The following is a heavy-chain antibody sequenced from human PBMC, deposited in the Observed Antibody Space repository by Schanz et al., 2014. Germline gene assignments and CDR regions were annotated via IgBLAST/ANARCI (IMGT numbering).Heavy chain of an antibody. Sequence: VQLVESGGGLVQPGGSLRLSCAASGFNFGSHGMHWVRQAPGKGLEWVAVISYDGSFKNYADSVRGRITMSRDNSKNTMYLQINNLRADDTAVYYCARELPGVVAFDVWGQGTMVTVSS. V-gene: IGHV3-33*08. CDR1: GFNFGSHG. D-gene: IGHD7-27*01. CDR2: ISYDGSFK. J-gene: IGHJ3*01. CDR3: ARELPGVVAFDV.